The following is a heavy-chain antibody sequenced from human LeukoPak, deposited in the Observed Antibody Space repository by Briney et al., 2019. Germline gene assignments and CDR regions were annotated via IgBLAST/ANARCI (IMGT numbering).Heavy chain of an antibody. CDR2: ISSSGSTI. V-gene: IGHV3-48*03. CDR3: ARVSGWYGMDV. D-gene: IGHD6-19*01. Sequence: GGSLRLSCAASGFTFSSYEMNLVRQAPGKGLEWVSYISSSGSTIYYADSVKGRFTISRDNAKNSLYLQMNSLRAEDTAVYYCARVSGWYGMDVWGQGTTVTVSS. CDR1: GFTFSSYE. J-gene: IGHJ6*02.